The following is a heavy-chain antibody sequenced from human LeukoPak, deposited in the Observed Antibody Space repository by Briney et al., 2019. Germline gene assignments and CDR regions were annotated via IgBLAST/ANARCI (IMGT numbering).Heavy chain of an antibody. J-gene: IGHJ4*02. CDR3: AREGNHDYGDSLLDY. Sequence: ASVKVSCKASGGTFCSYAISWVRQAPGQGLEWMGRIIPIFGTADYAQKFQGRVTITTDESTSTAYMELSSLRSEDTAVYYCAREGNHDYGDSLLDYWGPGTLVTVSS. V-gene: IGHV1-69*05. CDR1: GGTFCSYA. D-gene: IGHD4-17*01. CDR2: IIPIFGTA.